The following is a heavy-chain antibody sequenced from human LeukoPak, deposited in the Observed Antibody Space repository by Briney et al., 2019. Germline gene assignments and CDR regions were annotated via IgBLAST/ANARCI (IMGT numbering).Heavy chain of an antibody. D-gene: IGHD3-3*01. CDR2: ISGSGGST. CDR1: GFTLSSYA. V-gene: IGHV3-23*01. Sequence: GGSLRLSCAASGFTLSSYAMIWVRQARGKGLEWVSAISGSGGSTYYADSVKGRLTISRDNSKNTLYLQMNSLRAEDTAVYYCAKSEYYDFWSARDYYYYGMDVWGQGTTVTVSS. CDR3: AKSEYYDFWSARDYYYYGMDV. J-gene: IGHJ6*02.